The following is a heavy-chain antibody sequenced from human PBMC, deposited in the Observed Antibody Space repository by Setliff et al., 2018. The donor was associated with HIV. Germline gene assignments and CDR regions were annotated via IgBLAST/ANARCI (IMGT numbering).Heavy chain of an antibody. V-gene: IGHV4-59*01. CDR3: ARVGGGYAFDI. CDR2: IYYSGRT. Sequence: SETLSLTCTVPGGSIGSYYWNWIRQPPGKGLEWIGYIYYSGRTNYNPSLKSRVTMSVDTSKNQFSLNLSSVTAADTAVYYCARVGGGYAFDIWGQGTMVTVSS. J-gene: IGHJ3*02. CDR1: GGSIGSYY. D-gene: IGHD3-10*01.